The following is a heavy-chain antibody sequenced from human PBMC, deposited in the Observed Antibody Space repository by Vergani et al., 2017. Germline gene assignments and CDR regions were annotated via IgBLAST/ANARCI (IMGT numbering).Heavy chain of an antibody. Sequence: QVQLVESGGGVVQRGGSLRLSCATSGFTLSNYDMQWIRQGPGKGLEFVAFRQCDRSNQYYADSVKGRFTLSRDFSKNTLYLQMNSLRTDDTATYYCAKHFRGWGIDYWGQGTQVIVSS. CDR3: AKHFRGWGIDY. CDR1: GFTLSNYD. CDR2: RQCDRSNQ. D-gene: IGHD3-16*01. J-gene: IGHJ4*02. V-gene: IGHV3-30*02.